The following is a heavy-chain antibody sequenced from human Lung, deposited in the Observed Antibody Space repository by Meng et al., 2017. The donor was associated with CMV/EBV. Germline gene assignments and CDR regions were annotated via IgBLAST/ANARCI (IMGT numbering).Heavy chain of an antibody. V-gene: IGHV1-69*04. CDR1: GGTFSTYT. Sequence: KISCKTSGGTFSTYTISWVRQAPGQGLEWMGRITPILDVPNYTQKFQGRLTITADKLTSTAYMELSSLRSEDTAMYYCARDLGYFYGSSAYGYDYWGQGTLVTVSS. CDR2: ITPILDVP. CDR3: ARDLGYFYGSSAYGYDY. J-gene: IGHJ4*02. D-gene: IGHD3-22*01.